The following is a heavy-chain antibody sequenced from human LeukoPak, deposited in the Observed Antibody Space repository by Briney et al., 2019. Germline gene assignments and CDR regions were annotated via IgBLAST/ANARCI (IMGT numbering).Heavy chain of an antibody. CDR2: INPNNGDT. CDR3: ARDSYSSGSGRFDP. D-gene: IGHD2-15*01. V-gene: IGHV1-2*02. J-gene: IGHJ5*02. Sequence: GASVKVSCKASGYTFTGYYIHWVRQAPGQGLEWMGWINPNNGDTSYAQKFQGRVTMTRDTSIRTVYMELNRLRSDDTALYYCARDSYSSGSGRFDPWGQGTQVTVSS. CDR1: GYTFTGYY.